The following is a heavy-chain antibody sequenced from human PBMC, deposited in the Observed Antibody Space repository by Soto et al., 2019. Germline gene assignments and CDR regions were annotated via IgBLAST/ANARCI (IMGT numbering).Heavy chain of an antibody. CDR3: ARNYGSGTIYYYYYGMDV. CDR1: GFTFSSYA. V-gene: IGHV3-23*01. D-gene: IGHD3-10*01. J-gene: IGHJ6*02. Sequence: PXGSLRLSCSASGFTFSSYAMSWVRQAPGKGLEWVSAISGSGGSTYYADSVKGRFTISRDNSKNTLYLQMNSLRAEDTAVYYCARNYGSGTIYYYYYGMDVWGQGTTVTVSS. CDR2: ISGSGGST.